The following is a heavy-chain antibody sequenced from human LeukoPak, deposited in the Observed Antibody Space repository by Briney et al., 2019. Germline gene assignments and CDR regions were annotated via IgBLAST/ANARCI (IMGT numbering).Heavy chain of an antibody. D-gene: IGHD5-24*01. CDR3: ARVVAMATISS. V-gene: IGHV4-30-4*01. J-gene: IGHJ5*02. Sequence: SETLSLTCAVYGGSFSDYYWSWIRQPPGKGLEWIGYIYYSGSTYYNPSLKSRVNIPVDTSKNQFSLKLSSVTAADTAVYYCARVVAMATISSWGQGTLVTVSS. CDR1: GGSFSDYY. CDR2: IYYSGST.